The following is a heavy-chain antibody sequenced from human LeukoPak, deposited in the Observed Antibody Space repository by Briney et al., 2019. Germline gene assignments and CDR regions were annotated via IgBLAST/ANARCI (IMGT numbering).Heavy chain of an antibody. Sequence: PSETLSLTCTVSGVSISNGDHYWSWVRQAPGKGLEWVSGINGRGDSTVYADSVKGRFTISRDNSKNTLYLQMNSLRVEDTAVYYCAKDQGSGHGSYTWGTFDYWGLETLVTVFS. J-gene: IGHJ4*01. CDR1: GVSISNGDHY. CDR3: AKDQGSGHGSYTWGTFDY. D-gene: IGHD3-3*01. V-gene: IGHV3-23*01. CDR2: INGRGDST.